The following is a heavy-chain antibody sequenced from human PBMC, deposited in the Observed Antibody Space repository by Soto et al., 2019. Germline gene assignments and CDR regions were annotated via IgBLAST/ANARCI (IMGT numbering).Heavy chain of an antibody. CDR3: VRRSRYGMEL. Sequence: EVQLVESGGGLVQPGESLRLSCEASGFTFIIYWMNWVRQGPGKELVWVSRISSDVSSTTYADSVKGRFTISRDNAKNTLDLQVTSLSAENTAVYYCVRRSRYGMELWGQGHTVTVSS. V-gene: IGHV3-74*01. CDR1: GFTFIIYW. CDR2: ISSDVSST. D-gene: IGHD3-10*01. J-gene: IGHJ6*02.